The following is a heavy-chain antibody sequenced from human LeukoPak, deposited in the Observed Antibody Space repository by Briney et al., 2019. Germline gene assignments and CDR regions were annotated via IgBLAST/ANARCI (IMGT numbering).Heavy chain of an antibody. CDR3: ARQHYYDNSGFDY. CDR2: IYPADSDT. V-gene: IGHV5-51*01. Sequence: GESLKISCQGSGYGFTDYWIAWVRQKPGKGLEWMGVIYPADSDTRYNPSFQGQVTVSADKSISAAYLHWSSLQASDSGIYYCARQHYYDNSGFDYWGQGTQVTVSS. CDR1: GYGFTDYW. D-gene: IGHD3-22*01. J-gene: IGHJ4*02.